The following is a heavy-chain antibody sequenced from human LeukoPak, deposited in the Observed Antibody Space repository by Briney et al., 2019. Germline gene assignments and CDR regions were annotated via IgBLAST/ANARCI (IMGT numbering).Heavy chain of an antibody. CDR3: AKVANWNDGNY. V-gene: IGHV3-23*01. CDR1: GXXFSSXX. CDR2: ISGGGGST. J-gene: IGHJ4*02. Sequence: ASGXXFSSXXXXXVXXAXXXXXEWXSAISGGGGSTDYADSVKGRFTISRDNSKNTLYLQMNSLRAEDTAVYYCAKVANWNDGNYWGQGTLVTVSS. D-gene: IGHD1-1*01.